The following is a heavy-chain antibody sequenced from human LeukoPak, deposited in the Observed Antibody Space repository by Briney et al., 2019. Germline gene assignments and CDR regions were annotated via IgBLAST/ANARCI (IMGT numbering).Heavy chain of an antibody. CDR2: IRSKSYGGTT. CDR3: TRESDYYDSSGYQYYFDY. D-gene: IGHD3-22*01. J-gene: IGHJ4*02. CDR1: GFTFGDYA. V-gene: IGHV3-49*04. Sequence: GSLRLSCTASGFTFGDYAMSWVRQAPGKGLEWVGFIRSKSYGGTTEYPASVKGRFTISRDDPKSIAYLQMNSLKTEDTAVYYCTRESDYYDSSGYQYYFDYWGQGTLVTVSS.